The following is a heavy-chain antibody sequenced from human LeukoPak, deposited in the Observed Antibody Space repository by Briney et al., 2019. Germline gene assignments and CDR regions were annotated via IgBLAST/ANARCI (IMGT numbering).Heavy chain of an antibody. Sequence: GESLKISCKGSGYSFTSYWIGWARQMPGKGLEWMGIIYPGDSDTRYSPSFQGQVTISADKSISTAYLQWSSLKASDTAMYYCARQGSSWEGDNWFDPWGQGTLVTVSS. CDR1: GYSFTSYW. J-gene: IGHJ5*02. V-gene: IGHV5-51*01. D-gene: IGHD6-13*01. CDR2: IYPGDSDT. CDR3: ARQGSSWEGDNWFDP.